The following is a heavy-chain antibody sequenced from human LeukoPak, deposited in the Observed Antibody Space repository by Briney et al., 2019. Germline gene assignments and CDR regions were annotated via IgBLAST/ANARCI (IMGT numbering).Heavy chain of an antibody. CDR2: IYTSGST. Sequence: SETLSLTCTVSGGSISSYYWSWIRQPAGKGLEGIGSIYTSGSTNYNPSLKSRVTMSVDTSKNQFSLKLSSVTAADTAVYYCAREGYDFWSGYQYYFDYWGQGTLVTVSS. J-gene: IGHJ4*02. D-gene: IGHD3-3*01. CDR3: AREGYDFWSGYQYYFDY. CDR1: GGSISSYY. V-gene: IGHV4-4*07.